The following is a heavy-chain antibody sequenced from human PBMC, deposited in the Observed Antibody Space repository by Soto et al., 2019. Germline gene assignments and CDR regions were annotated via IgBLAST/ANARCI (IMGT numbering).Heavy chain of an antibody. D-gene: IGHD6-25*01. CDR3: SRLPPNNSGIGAFDI. CDR2: ISSKRYGGTT. CDR1: GFSFGDFA. J-gene: IGHJ3*02. Sequence: EVQLVESGGGLVQPGRSLRLSCTASGFSFGDFAMIWFRQAPGRGLEWVGFISSKRYGGTTEYAASVKGRFTISRDDSKSLASLQLNSLSTDDTAVYYCSRLPPNNSGIGAFDIWGLGTMFTVSS. V-gene: IGHV3-49*03.